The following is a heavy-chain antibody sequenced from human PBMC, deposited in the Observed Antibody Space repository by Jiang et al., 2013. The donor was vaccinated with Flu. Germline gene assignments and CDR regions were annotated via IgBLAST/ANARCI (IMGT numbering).Heavy chain of an antibody. CDR1: GGTFNSYG. V-gene: IGHV1-69*15. D-gene: IGHD6-13*01. CDR2: IIPMFATT. Sequence: GAEVKKSGSSVKVSCKASGGTFNSYGISWVRQAPGQGLEWMGRIIPMFATTDYAQKFQDRVTITADESTGTAYMEMSSLRSEDTAVYYCASNPSSSWRYFYHYMDVWGKGTTVTVSS. J-gene: IGHJ6*03. CDR3: ASNPSSSWRYFYHYMDV.